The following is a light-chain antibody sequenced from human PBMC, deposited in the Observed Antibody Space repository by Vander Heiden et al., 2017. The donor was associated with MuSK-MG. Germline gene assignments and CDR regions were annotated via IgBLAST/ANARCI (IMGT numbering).Light chain of an antibody. CDR2: AAS. Sequence: DLQMTPSPSSLSASVGDRVTITCRASQSISSYLNWYQQKPGKAPKLLIYAASSLQSGVPSRFSGSGSGTDFTLTISSLQPEDFATYYCQQSYSTPITFGPGTRLDIK. CDR3: QQSYSTPIT. J-gene: IGKJ5*01. V-gene: IGKV1-39*01. CDR1: QSISSY.